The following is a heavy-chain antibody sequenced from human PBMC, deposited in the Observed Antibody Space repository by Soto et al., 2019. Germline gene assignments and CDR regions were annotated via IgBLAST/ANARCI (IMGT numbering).Heavy chain of an antibody. CDR3: AKDMPLFGFLTYYYDSSGYYRLFDY. CDR1: GFTFSTYG. D-gene: IGHD3-22*01. CDR2: ISYDGSNK. Sequence: QVQLVESGGGVVQPVRSLGLSCAASGFTFSTYGMHWVRQAPGKGLEWVAVISYDGSNKYYADPVKGRFTISRDNSKNTLYLQMNSLRAEDTAVYYCAKDMPLFGFLTYYYDSSGYYRLFDYWGQGTLVTVSS. V-gene: IGHV3-30*18. J-gene: IGHJ4*02.